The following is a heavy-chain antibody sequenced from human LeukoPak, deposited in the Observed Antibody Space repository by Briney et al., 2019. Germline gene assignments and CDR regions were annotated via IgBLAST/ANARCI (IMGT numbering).Heavy chain of an antibody. D-gene: IGHD6-19*01. CDR1: GGSFSGYY. CDR2: INHSGST. CDR3: ARYSSGWGYFDY. J-gene: IGHJ4*02. V-gene: IGHV4-34*01. Sequence: PSETLSLTCAVYGGSFSGYYWSWIRQPPGKGLEWIGEINHSGSTNYNPSLKSRVTISVDTSKNQFSLKLSSVTAADTAAYYCARYSSGWGYFDYWGQGTLVTVSS.